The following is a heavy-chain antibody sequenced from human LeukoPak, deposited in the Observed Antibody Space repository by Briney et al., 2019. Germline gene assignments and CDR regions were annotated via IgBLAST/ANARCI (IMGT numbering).Heavy chain of an antibody. D-gene: IGHD3-9*01. CDR3: ARLYDILTGYYSFDY. CDR1: GGSFSGYY. CDR2: INHSGST. J-gene: IGHJ4*02. V-gene: IGHV4-34*01. Sequence: PSETLSLTCAVYGGSFSGYYWSWIRQPPGKGLEWIGEINHSGSTNYNPSLKSRVTISVDTSKNQFSLKLSSVTAADTAVYYCARLYDILTGYYSFDYWGQGTLVTVSS.